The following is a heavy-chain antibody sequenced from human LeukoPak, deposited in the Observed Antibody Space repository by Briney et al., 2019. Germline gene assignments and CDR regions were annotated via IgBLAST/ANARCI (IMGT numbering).Heavy chain of an antibody. J-gene: IGHJ5*02. CDR3: AKGGLTICLYNWFDP. V-gene: IGHV3-23*01. CDR2: ISGSGGST. D-gene: IGHD4-11*01. Sequence: GGSLRLSCAASGFTFSSYAMSWVRQAPGKGLEWVSAISGSGGSTYYADSVKGRFTISRDNSKNTLYLQMNSLGAEDTAVYYCAKGGLTICLYNWFDPWGQGTLVTVSS. CDR1: GFTFSSYA.